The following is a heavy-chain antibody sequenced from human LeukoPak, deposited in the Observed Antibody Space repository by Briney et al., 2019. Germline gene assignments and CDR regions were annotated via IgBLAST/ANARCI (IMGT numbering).Heavy chain of an antibody. CDR1: GFTLSSYA. D-gene: IGHD3-9*01. J-gene: IGHJ6*02. CDR2: ISYDGSNK. Sequence: GRSLRLSCAASGFTLSSYAMHWVRQAPGKGLEWVAVISYDGSNKYYADSVKGRFTISRDNSKNTLYLQMNSLRAEDTAVYYCAREAGGRYSPYYYGMDVWGQGTTVTVSS. V-gene: IGHV3-30-3*01. CDR3: AREAGGRYSPYYYGMDV.